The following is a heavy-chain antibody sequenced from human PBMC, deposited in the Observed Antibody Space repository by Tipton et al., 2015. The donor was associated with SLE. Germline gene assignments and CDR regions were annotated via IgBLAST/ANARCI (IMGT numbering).Heavy chain of an antibody. Sequence: GLVKPSQTLSLTCAISGDSVSNNTAAWNWIRQSPSRGLEWLGRTYYRSRWYYDYAASIKSRITINADTSKSQFSLQLNSVTPEDTAVYYCARRGGYTTSSWYLDLWGRGTLVTVSS. J-gene: IGHJ2*01. CDR2: TYYRSRWYY. CDR1: GDSVSNNTAA. D-gene: IGHD6-6*01. V-gene: IGHV6-1*01. CDR3: ARRGGYTTSSWYLDL.